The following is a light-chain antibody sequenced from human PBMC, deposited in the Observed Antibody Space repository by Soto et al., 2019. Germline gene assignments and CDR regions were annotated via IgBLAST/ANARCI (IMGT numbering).Light chain of an antibody. CDR3: QQYNNWPVT. J-gene: IGKJ1*01. V-gene: IGKV3-15*01. CDR2: GAS. Sequence: EIVMTQSPATLSVSPGERATLSCRASQSVSSNLAWYQQKPGQAPRLLIYGASTRATGIPARFSGSGSGTEFTLTISILQYEDFAVYYCQQYNNWPVTFGQGTKVEIK. CDR1: QSVSSN.